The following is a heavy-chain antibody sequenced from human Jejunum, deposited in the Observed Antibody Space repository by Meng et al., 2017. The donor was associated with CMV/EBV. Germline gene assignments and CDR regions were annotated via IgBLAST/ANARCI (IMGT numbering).Heavy chain of an antibody. Sequence: QGQLKESGPGLVKPSETVSLMCTVSGDSTSNYYWNWIRQPAGKALEWVGRIYSGGSTNYNPSLKGRVTMSVDTSKNQISLRLTSVTAADTAMYFCAKGQSTDLGYYYDIDVWGHGTLVTVSS. CDR3: AKGQSTDLGYYYDIDV. D-gene: IGHD5/OR15-5a*01. V-gene: IGHV4-4*07. J-gene: IGHJ6*02. CDR2: IYSGGST. CDR1: GDSTSNYY.